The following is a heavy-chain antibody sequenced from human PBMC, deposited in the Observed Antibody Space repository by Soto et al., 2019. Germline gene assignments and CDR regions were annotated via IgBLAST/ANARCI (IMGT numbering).Heavy chain of an antibody. J-gene: IGHJ4*02. CDR3: AREKDSSGYYYSRRTGYYFDY. D-gene: IGHD3-22*01. CDR2: INPSGGST. CDR1: GYTFTSYY. Sequence: ASVKVSCKESGYTFTSYYMHWVRQAPGQGLEWMGIINPSGGSTSYAQKFQGRVTMTRDTSTSTVYMELSSLRSEDTAVYYCAREKDSSGYYYSRRTGYYFDYWGQGTLVTVSS. V-gene: IGHV1-46*01.